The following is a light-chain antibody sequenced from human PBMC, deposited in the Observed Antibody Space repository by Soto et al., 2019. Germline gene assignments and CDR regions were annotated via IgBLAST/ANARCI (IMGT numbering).Light chain of an antibody. CDR1: ESVSTN. Sequence: EIEMTQSPATLYLAPGERVTLSRRASESVSTNLAWYQQKAGQAPRLLIYGASTRATGIPARFSGSGSGTEFTLTIRGLQSEDFAVYYCQQYSIWRTFGQGTKVDIK. J-gene: IGKJ1*01. V-gene: IGKV3-15*01. CDR2: GAS. CDR3: QQYSIWRT.